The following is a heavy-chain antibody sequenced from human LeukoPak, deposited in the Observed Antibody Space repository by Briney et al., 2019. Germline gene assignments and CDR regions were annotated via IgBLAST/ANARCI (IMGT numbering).Heavy chain of an antibody. CDR3: ARSHYDYVWGSYRSRYFDY. J-gene: IGHJ4*02. CDR1: GGSFSGYY. Sequence: SETLSLTCAVYGGSFSGYYWSWIRQPPGKGLEWIGGINHSGSTNYNPSLKSRVTISVDTSKNQFSLRLSSVTAADTAVYYCARSHYDYVWGSYRSRYFDYWGQGTLVTVSS. CDR2: INHSGST. D-gene: IGHD3-16*02. V-gene: IGHV4-34*01.